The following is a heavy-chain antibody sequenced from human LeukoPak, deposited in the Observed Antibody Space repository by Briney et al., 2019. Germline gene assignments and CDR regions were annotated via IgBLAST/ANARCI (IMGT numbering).Heavy chain of an antibody. V-gene: IGHV3-7*01. CDR2: IKQDGSEK. CDR1: GFTFSTYA. Sequence: GGSLRLSCAASGFTFSTYAMSWVRQAAGKGLEWVANIKQDGSEKYYVDSVKGRFTISRDNAKNSLYLQMNSLRAEDTAVYYCARYLRDYEDFWSGYYTVDYWGQEPWSPSPQ. J-gene: IGHJ4*01. D-gene: IGHD3-3*01. CDR3: ARYLRDYEDFWSGYYTVDY.